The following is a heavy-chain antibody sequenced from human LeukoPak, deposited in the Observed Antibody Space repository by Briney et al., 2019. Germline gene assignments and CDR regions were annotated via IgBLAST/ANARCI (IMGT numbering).Heavy chain of an antibody. CDR1: GLIVRSNY. Sequence: PGGSLRLSCAASGLIVRSNYMSWVRQAPGKGLEWVSVIYSGGSAYYADSVKGRFTISRDNSKNTVYLQMNSLRAEDTAVYYCARDFGPGVGVFDYWGQGTLVTVSS. CDR2: IYSGGSA. V-gene: IGHV3-53*01. CDR3: ARDFGPGVGVFDY. J-gene: IGHJ4*02. D-gene: IGHD3-3*01.